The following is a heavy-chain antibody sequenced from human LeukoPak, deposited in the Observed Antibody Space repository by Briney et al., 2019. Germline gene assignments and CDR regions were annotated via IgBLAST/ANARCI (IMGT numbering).Heavy chain of an antibody. CDR2: IESDGSKE. CDR1: GFSFASYD. J-gene: IGHJ4*02. V-gene: IGHV3-30*02. D-gene: IGHD6-19*01. CDR3: AKEGSGWYYLDY. Sequence: GGSLGLSCVASGFSFASYDIHWVRQAPGKGLEWVTFIESDGSKEYYADSVKGRFTISRDNSMSTVNVQMNSLRPEDTAVYYCAKEGSGWYYLDYWGQGTVVTVSA.